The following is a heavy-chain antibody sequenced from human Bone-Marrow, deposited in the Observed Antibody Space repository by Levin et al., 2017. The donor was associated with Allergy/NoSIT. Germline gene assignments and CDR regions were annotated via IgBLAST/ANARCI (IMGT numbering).Heavy chain of an antibody. V-gene: IGHV4-4*02. CDR3: ATMVQGSFYYMDV. J-gene: IGHJ6*03. CDR1: GGSIKSHKW. CDR2: IHDTGNT. D-gene: IGHD3-10*01. Sequence: SETLSLTCAVSGGSIKSHKWWTWVRQPPGKGLEWIGEIHDTGNTNYNPSLRSRVTMSVDGSKNHFSLKLDSMTAVDTAVYYCATMVQGSFYYMDVWGNGTRVTVSS.